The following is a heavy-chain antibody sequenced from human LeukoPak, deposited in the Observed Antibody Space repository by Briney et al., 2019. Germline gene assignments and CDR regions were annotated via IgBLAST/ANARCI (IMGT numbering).Heavy chain of an antibody. D-gene: IGHD4-17*01. J-gene: IGHJ6*03. CDR1: GGTFSSYA. CDR3: ARTVGRPYYYYYMDV. V-gene: IGHV1-69*06. Sequence: ASVKVPCKASGGTFSSYAISWVRQAPGQGLEWMGGIIPIFGTANYAQKFQGRVTITADKSTSTAYMELSSLRSEDTAVYYCARTVGRPYYYYYMDVWGKGTTVTVSS. CDR2: IIPIFGTA.